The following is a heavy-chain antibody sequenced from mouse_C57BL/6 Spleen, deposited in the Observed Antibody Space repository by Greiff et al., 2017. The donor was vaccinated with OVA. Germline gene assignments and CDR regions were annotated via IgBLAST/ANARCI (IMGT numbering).Heavy chain of an antibody. D-gene: IGHD3-2*02. CDR1: GYTFTSYW. CDR2: IDPPDSYT. V-gene: IGHV1-59*01. Sequence: QVQLQQPGAELVRPGTSVKLSCKASGYTFTSYWMHWVKQRPGQGLEWIGVIDPPDSYTNYNQKFKGKATLTVDKSSSTAYMQLSSLTSDDSSVYYCARDRSGFAYWGQGTLVTVSA. J-gene: IGHJ3*01. CDR3: ARDRSGFAY.